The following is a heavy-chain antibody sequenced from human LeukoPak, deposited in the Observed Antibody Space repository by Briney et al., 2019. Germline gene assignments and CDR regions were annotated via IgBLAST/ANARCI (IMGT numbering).Heavy chain of an antibody. V-gene: IGHV3-7*01. CDR2: IKPDGSLV. J-gene: IGHJ4*02. CDR3: AKWELYSGFYYIDY. CDR1: GFTFSSYW. D-gene: IGHD1-26*01. Sequence: GGSLRLSCAASGFTFSSYWMTWVRQGPGKGLEWVANIKPDGSLVYYVDSVKGRFTISRDNAKNSLYLQMNSLRAEDTAVYYCAKWELYSGFYYIDYWGQGTLATVSS.